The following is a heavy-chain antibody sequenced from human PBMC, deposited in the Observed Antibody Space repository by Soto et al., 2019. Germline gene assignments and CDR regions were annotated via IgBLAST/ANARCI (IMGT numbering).Heavy chain of an antibody. CDR3: AKGQSSSWDYYYYGMDV. Sequence: PGGSLRLSCAASGFTFSNYVMSWVRQGPGKGLEWVSGVSGSGGSTYYADSVKGRFTISRDNSKNTLYLQMNSLRAEDTAVYYWAKGQSSSWDYYYYGMDVWGQGTTVTVSS. CDR1: GFTFSNYV. CDR2: VSGSGGST. D-gene: IGHD6-13*01. J-gene: IGHJ6*02. V-gene: IGHV3-23*01.